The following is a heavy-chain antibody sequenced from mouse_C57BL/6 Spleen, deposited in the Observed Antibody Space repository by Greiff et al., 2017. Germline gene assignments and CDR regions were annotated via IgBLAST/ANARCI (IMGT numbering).Heavy chain of an antibody. Sequence: VQLQQSGPVLVKPGASVKMSCKASGYTFTDYYMNWVKQSHGKSLEWIGVINPYNGGTSYNQKFKGKATLTVDKSSSTAYMELNSLTSEDSAVYYCAREAYYSLMDYWGQGTSVTVSS. D-gene: IGHD2-12*01. J-gene: IGHJ4*01. V-gene: IGHV1-19*01. CDR2: INPYNGGT. CDR3: AREAYYSLMDY. CDR1: GYTFTDYY.